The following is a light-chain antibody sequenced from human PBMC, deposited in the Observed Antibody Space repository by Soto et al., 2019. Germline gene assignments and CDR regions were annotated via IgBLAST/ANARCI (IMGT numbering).Light chain of an antibody. J-gene: IGKJ2*01. CDR2: LAS. V-gene: IGKV1-39*01. CDR1: QNVATY. Sequence: DIQMTQSPSSLSASIGDRVTISCRASQNVATYLNWYQQNPGKAPKLLIYLASTLQSGVPSRFTSSGSGTDFTLTISSLQHEDVAAYCCQQSYSTPYTFGRGTKLEIK. CDR3: QQSYSTPYT.